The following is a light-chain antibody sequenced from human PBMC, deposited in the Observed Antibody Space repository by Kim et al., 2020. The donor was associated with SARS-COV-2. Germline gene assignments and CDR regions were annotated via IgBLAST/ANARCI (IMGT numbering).Light chain of an antibody. CDR3: QAWDSSSHVV. V-gene: IGLV3-1*01. J-gene: IGLJ2*01. CDR2: QDS. CDR1: KLGDKY. Sequence: SYELTQPPSVSVSPGQTASITCSGDKLGDKYACWYQQKPGQSPVLVIYQDSKWPSGIPERFSGSNSGNTATLTISGTQAMDEADYYCQAWDSSSHVVFGGGTKVTVL.